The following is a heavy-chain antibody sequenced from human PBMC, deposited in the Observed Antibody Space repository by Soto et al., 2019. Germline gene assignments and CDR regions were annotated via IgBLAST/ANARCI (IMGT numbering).Heavy chain of an antibody. J-gene: IGHJ4*02. CDR1: GGSISSSSYY. V-gene: IGHV4-39*01. Sequence: QLQLQESGPGLVKPSETLSLTCTVSGGSISSSSYYWGWIRQPPGKGLEWIGSIYYSGSTYYNPSLKSRVTIYVDTFKNQFSLKLSSVTAADTAVYYCARQLLRFLEGLSYFDYWGQGTLVTVSS. D-gene: IGHD3-3*01. CDR2: IYYSGST. CDR3: ARQLLRFLEGLSYFDY.